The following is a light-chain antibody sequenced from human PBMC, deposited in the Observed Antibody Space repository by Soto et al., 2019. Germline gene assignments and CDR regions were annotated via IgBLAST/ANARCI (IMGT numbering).Light chain of an antibody. CDR3: QTWGTGGVV. V-gene: IGLV4-69*01. Sequence: QSVLTQSPSASASLGASVKLTCTLSSGHSSYAIAWHQQQPEKGPRYLMKLNSDGSHSKGDWIPDRFSGSSSGAERYLTISSLQSEDEADYYCQTWGTGGVVFGGGTKLTVL. CDR2: LNSDGSH. CDR1: SGHSSYA. J-gene: IGLJ2*01.